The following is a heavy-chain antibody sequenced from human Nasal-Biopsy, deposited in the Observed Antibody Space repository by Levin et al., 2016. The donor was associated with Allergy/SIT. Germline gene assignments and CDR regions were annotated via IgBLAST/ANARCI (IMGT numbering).Heavy chain of an antibody. CDR3: ARDHAPDDYCGSTDCKNAFHI. Sequence: ASVKVSCKASGYIFTDYYIHWVRQAPGQGLEWVGWINPDNGVRHFAQKFQGRLTMTRDTSISTVYMDLSSLRSDDTAFYYCARDHAPDDYCGSTDCKNAFHIWGQGTMLTVSS. CDR2: INPDNGVR. J-gene: IGHJ3*02. D-gene: IGHD2-2*01. V-gene: IGHV1-2*02. CDR1: GYIFTDYY.